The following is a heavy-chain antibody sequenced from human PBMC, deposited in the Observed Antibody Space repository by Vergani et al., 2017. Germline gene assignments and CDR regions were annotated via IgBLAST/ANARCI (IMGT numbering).Heavy chain of an antibody. J-gene: IGHJ2*01. D-gene: IGHD2-15*01. Sequence: QVQLQQWGAGLLKPSETLSLTCAVYGGSFSGYYWSWIRQPPGKGLEWIGEIKHSGGTNYNPSLKSRVTISVDTSKNQFSLKLTSVTAADTAVYFCARGGGRRSSYYFDLWGRGTLVTVSS. CDR3: ARGGGRRSSYYFDL. CDR1: GGSFSGYY. V-gene: IGHV4-34*01. CDR2: IKHSGGT.